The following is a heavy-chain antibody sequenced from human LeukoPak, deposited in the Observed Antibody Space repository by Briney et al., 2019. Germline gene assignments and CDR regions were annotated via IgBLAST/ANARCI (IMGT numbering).Heavy chain of an antibody. V-gene: IGHV4-39*07. CDR2: VYYSGST. J-gene: IGHJ5*02. Sequence: PSETLSLTCTVSGGSISNGTYYWGWIRQPPGKGLQWIGSVYYSGSTYYNPSLQSRVTISVDTSKNHFSLKLSSVTAADTAVYYCARDSPDCGSTTCYKDWFDPWGQGTLVTVSS. D-gene: IGHD2-2*02. CDR3: ARDSPDCGSTTCYKDWFDP. CDR1: GGSISNGTYY.